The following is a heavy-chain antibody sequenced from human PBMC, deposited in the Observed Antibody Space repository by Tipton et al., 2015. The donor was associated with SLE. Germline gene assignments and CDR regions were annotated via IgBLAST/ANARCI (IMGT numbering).Heavy chain of an antibody. Sequence: RSLRLSCATSGFDFNTGAIHWVRQAPGKGLEWVAHLGYHGTGQYYADSVKGRFTISRDVSKKTVYLQMSTLRTEDTAMYYCAKDRTYAWDVWGRGTTVTVSS. D-gene: IGHD1-14*01. CDR3: AKDRTYAWDV. CDR2: LGYHGTGQ. V-gene: IGHV3-30-3*02. J-gene: IGHJ6*02. CDR1: GFDFNTGA.